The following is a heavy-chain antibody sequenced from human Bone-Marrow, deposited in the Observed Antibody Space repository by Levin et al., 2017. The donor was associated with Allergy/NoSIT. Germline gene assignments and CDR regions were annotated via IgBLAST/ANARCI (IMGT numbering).Heavy chain of an antibody. Sequence: GESLKISCAASGFSFSSYGMHWFRQAPGKGLEWVAVTSHDGSNNKYADSVKGRFTISRDNSKNMLFLQMNSLTSDDTAVYYCAKEDGDSSGGYWGQGTLVTVSS. CDR3: AKEDGDSSGGY. J-gene: IGHJ4*02. CDR2: TSHDGSNN. V-gene: IGHV3-30*18. CDR1: GFSFSSYG. D-gene: IGHD4-17*01.